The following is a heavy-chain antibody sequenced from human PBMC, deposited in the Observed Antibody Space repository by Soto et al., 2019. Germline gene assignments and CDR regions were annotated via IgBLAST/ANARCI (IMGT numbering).Heavy chain of an antibody. J-gene: IGHJ5*02. CDR3: ARDRSTYGGGGTGEVKENWFDP. V-gene: IGHV4-61*08. CDR1: GGSVSNKAYY. Sequence: PSETLSLTCSVSGGSVSNKAYYWSWIRQPPGKRLEWIGYVYYSGTTNYNPSLKSRVTISVDTSKNQVSLKLNSVTTADTAVYYCARDRSTYGGGGTGEVKENWFDPWGPGTLVTVSS. CDR2: VYYSGTT. D-gene: IGHD2-8*01.